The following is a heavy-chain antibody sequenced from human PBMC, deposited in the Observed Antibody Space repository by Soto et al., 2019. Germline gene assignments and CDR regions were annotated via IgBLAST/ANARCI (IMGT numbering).Heavy chain of an antibody. J-gene: IGHJ5*02. V-gene: IGHV4-59*08. CDR3: ARHYSAYSSSDWFDP. Sequence: WTWIRQPPGTGLEWIGYIFYSGSTNYNPSLKSRVTISVYTSKNQFSMKLSSVTAADTAVYYCARHYSAYSSSDWFDPWGQGTLVTVSS. D-gene: IGHD6-6*01. CDR2: IFYSGST.